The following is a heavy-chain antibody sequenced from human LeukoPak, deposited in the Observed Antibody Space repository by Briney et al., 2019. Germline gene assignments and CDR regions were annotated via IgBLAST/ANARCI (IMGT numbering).Heavy chain of an antibody. CDR1: GGTFTIYA. Sequence: SLRVSSTASGGTFTIYAISWVRQAPGQGLEWMGGIIPIFGTANYAQKFQGRVTITADESTSTAYMELSSLRSEDTAVYYCARGINGYSSSWADYWGQGTLVTVSS. D-gene: IGHD6-13*01. CDR2: IIPIFGTA. V-gene: IGHV1-69*13. CDR3: ARGINGYSSSWADY. J-gene: IGHJ4*02.